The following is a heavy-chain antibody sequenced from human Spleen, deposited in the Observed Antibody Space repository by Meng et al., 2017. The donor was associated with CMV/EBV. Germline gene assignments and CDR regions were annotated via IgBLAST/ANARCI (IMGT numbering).Heavy chain of an antibody. V-gene: IGHV3-7*01. CDR3: ASGLWSDY. CDR2: IKHDGNEK. CDR1: GYAFSDYW. J-gene: IGHJ4*02. D-gene: IGHD2-21*01. Sequence: GESLKISCVGSGYAFSDYWMSWVRRAPGKGLEWVATIKHDGNEKYHVDSVKGRFTISRDNAKNSLYLQMNSLRAEDTAVYYCASGLWSDYWGQGTLVTVSS.